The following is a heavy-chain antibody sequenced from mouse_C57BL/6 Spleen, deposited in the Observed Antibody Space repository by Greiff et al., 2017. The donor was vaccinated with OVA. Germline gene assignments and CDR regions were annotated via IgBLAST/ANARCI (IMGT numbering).Heavy chain of an antibody. CDR2: IYPGSGST. CDR1: GYSFTSYW. CDR3: ARRDYGSSYGFAY. Sequence: QVQLQQPGAELVKPGASVKMSCKASGYSFTSYWITWVKQRPGQGLEWIGDIYPGSGSTNYNEKFKSKATLTVDTSSSTAYMQLSSLTSDDSAVYYCARRDYGSSYGFAYWGQGTLVTFSA. J-gene: IGHJ3*01. V-gene: IGHV1-55*01. D-gene: IGHD1-1*01.